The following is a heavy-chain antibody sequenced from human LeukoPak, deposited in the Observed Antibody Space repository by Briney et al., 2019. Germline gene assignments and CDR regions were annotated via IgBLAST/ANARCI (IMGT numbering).Heavy chain of an antibody. J-gene: IGHJ3*02. D-gene: IGHD6-13*01. V-gene: IGHV4-34*01. CDR2: INHSGST. CDR1: GGAFSGYY. Sequence: SETLSLTCAVYGGAFSGYYWSWIRQPPGKGLEWIGEINHSGSTNYNPSLKSRVTISVDTSKNQFSLKRSSVTAADTAVYYFAKIIASSDIWGQRTMCTVSS. CDR3: AKIIASSDI.